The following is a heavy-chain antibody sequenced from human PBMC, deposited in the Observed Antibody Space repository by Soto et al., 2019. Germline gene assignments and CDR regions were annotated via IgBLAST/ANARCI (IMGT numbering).Heavy chain of an antibody. CDR2: IYSSGNT. D-gene: IGHD3-22*01. CDR1: GGSMSGYV. J-gene: IGHJ3*02. Sequence: XGTLSLTCTVSGGSMSGYVWSWIRQSTGKGLEWIGRIYSSGNTNYSPSLKSRVTMSLDTSKNQFSLRLTSVTAADTALYYCARFSSGYNGRTDAFDIWGQGTMVTVSS. CDR3: ARFSSGYNGRTDAFDI. V-gene: IGHV4-4*07.